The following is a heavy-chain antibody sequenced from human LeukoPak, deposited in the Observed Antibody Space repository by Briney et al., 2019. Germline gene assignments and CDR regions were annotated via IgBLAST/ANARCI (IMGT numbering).Heavy chain of an antibody. V-gene: IGHV3-23*01. D-gene: IGHD3-22*01. J-gene: IGHJ4*02. CDR3: AKVLTTYYYDSSGYP. CDR1: GFTFSSYA. Sequence: GGSLRLSCAASGFTFSSYAMSWVRQAPGKGLEWVSAIRGSGDRTYYADSVKGRFTISRDNSKNTLYLQVNSLRAEDTAIYYWAKVLTTYYYDSSGYPWGQGTLVTVSS. CDR2: IRGSGDRT.